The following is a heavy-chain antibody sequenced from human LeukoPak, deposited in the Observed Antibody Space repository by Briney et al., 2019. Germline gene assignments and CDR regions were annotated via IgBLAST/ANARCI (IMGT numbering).Heavy chain of an antibody. Sequence: GGSLRLSCAASGFTFSSYAMSWVRQAPGKGLEWVSAISASGGSTYYADSVKGRFTISRDNSKNTLYLQMNSLRAEDTAVYYCAKDRRGSGWSYFDLWGRGTLVTVSS. D-gene: IGHD6-19*01. CDR1: GFTFSSYA. V-gene: IGHV3-23*01. J-gene: IGHJ2*01. CDR3: AKDRRGSGWSYFDL. CDR2: ISASGGST.